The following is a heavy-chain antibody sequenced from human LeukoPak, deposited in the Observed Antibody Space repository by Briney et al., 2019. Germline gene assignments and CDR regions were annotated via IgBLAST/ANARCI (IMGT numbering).Heavy chain of an antibody. CDR3: ARDRVGGKVPFDY. CDR2: ISSGSSYI. V-gene: IGHV3-21*03. CDR1: GFTFSSDN. Sequence: GGSLRLSCVAFGFTFSSDNMNWVRQAPGKGLEWVSSISSGSSYIYYADSVKGRFTISRDNAKNSLYLQMNSLRAEDTAVYYCARDRVGGKVPFDYWGQGTLVTVSS. J-gene: IGHJ4*02. D-gene: IGHD3-10*01.